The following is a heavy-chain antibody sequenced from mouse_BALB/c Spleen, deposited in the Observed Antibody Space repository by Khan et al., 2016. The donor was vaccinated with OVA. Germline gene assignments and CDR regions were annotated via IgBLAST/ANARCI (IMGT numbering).Heavy chain of an antibody. D-gene: IGHD3-3*01. CDR2: INYSGST. CDR1: GYSLTSNYA. CDR3: ERGRAY. Sequence: EVQLQESGPGLVKPSQSLSLTCTVTGYSLTSNYAWNWIRQFPGNKLEWMGYINYSGSTSYTPSLKSRISITRDTSKNQFFRQLNSVTTEDTAAYYCERGRAYWGQGTLVTVSA. J-gene: IGHJ3*01. V-gene: IGHV3-2*02.